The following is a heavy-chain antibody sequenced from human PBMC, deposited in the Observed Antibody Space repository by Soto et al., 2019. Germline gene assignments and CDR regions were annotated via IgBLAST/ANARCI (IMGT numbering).Heavy chain of an antibody. D-gene: IGHD3-22*01. CDR2: IYYSGST. Sequence: SETLSLTCTVSGGSISSSSYYWGWIRQPPGKGLEWIGSIYYSGSTYYNPSLKSRVTISVDTSKNQFSLKLSSVTAADTAVYYCARHLGITMIVVAGNWFDTWGQGTLVTVSS. V-gene: IGHV4-39*01. CDR3: ARHLGITMIVVAGNWFDT. J-gene: IGHJ5*02. CDR1: GGSISSSSYY.